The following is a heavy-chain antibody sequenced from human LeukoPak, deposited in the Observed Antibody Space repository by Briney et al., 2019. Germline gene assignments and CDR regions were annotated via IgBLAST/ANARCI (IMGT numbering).Heavy chain of an antibody. CDR1: GYTFTGYY. CDR3: ARAYVYCSSTSCSPAPIDY. J-gene: IGHJ4*02. Sequence: ASVKVSCKASGYTFTGYYMHWVRQAPGQGLEWMGWINPNSGGTNYAQKFQGRVTMTRDTSISTAYMELSRLRSDDTAVYYCARAYVYCSSTSCSPAPIDYWGQGTLVTVSS. V-gene: IGHV1-2*02. CDR2: INPNSGGT. D-gene: IGHD2-2*01.